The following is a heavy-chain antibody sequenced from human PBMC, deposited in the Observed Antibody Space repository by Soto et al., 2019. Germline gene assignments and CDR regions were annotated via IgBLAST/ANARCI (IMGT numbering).Heavy chain of an antibody. CDR3: AKPGLALTPRNAFDM. Sequence: GGSLRLSCAASGFVFRSYAMSWVRQAPGKGLEWVSTVGASDGTTFYADSVRGRFTISRDNSKSMVYVQMNSLRVDDTAVYYCAKPGLALTPRNAFDMWGQGTMVTVSS. V-gene: IGHV3-23*01. CDR2: VGASDGTT. J-gene: IGHJ3*02. CDR1: GFVFRSYA.